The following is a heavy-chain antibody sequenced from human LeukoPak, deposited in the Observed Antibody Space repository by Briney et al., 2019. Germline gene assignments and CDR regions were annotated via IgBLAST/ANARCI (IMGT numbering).Heavy chain of an antibody. CDR2: LLYSGST. J-gene: IGHJ2*01. CDR3: ARTGRRGYFDF. Sequence: SETLSLTCNVSGASISDYYWSWVRQSPERGLEWIASLLYSGSTHYNPSLRSRVAISGDTSNNQFSLILTSVTTTDTAVYYCARTGRRGYFDFWGRGTLVTVSS. D-gene: IGHD1-14*01. V-gene: IGHV4-59*01. CDR1: GASISDYY.